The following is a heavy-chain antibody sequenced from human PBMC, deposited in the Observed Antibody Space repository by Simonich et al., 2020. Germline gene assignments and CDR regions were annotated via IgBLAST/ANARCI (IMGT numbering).Heavy chain of an antibody. V-gene: IGHV1-2*02. CDR1: GYTFTGYY. CDR3: ARDLRGSYYYYYYMDV. Sequence: QVQLVQSGAEVKKPGASVKVSCKASGYTFTGYYIHWVRQAPGQGLECVRWINPNSGGKNYAQKFQGRVTMTRDTSISTAYMELSRLRSDDTAVYYCARDLRGSYYYYYYMDVWGKGTTVTVSS. D-gene: IGHD1-26*01. J-gene: IGHJ6*03. CDR2: INPNSGGK.